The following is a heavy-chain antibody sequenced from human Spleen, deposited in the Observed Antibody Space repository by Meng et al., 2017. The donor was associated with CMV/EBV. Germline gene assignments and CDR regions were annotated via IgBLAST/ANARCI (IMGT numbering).Heavy chain of an antibody. J-gene: IGHJ6*02. CDR3: ARGYQLPDSERDGMDV. V-gene: IGHV1-69*05. CDR1: GGTFSSYA. CDR2: IIPIFGTA. Sequence: SVKVSCKASGGTFSSYAISWVRQAPGQGLEWMGGIIPIFGTANYAQKFQGRVTITTDESTSTAYMELSSLRSEDTAVYYCARGYQLPDSERDGMDVWGQGTTVTVSS. D-gene: IGHD2-2*01.